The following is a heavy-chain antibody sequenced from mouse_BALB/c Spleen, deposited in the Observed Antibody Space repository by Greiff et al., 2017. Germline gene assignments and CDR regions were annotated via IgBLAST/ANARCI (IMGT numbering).Heavy chain of an antibody. V-gene: IGHV5-4*02. CDR3: AREGGYYYFDY. Sequence: EVQLVESGGGLVKPGGSLKLSCAASGFTFSDYYMYWVRQTPEKRLEWVATISDGGSYTYYPDSVKGRFTISRDNAKNNLYLQMSSLKSEVTAMYYCAREGGYYYFDYWGQGTTLTVSS. CDR1: GFTFSDYY. D-gene: IGHD2-3*01. J-gene: IGHJ2*01. CDR2: ISDGGSYT.